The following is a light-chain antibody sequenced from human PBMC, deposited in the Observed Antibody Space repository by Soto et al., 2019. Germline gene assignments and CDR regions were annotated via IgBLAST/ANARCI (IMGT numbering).Light chain of an antibody. V-gene: IGLV1-40*01. CDR2: GNS. CDR1: RSNIGAGYD. J-gene: IGLJ2*01. CDR3: QSYDSSLSGVV. Sequence: QSVLTQPPSVSGAPGQRVTISCTGSRSNIGAGYDVHWYQQLPGTAPKLLSYGNSNRPSGVPDQFSGSKSGTSASLVIPGLQAEDEADYYCQSYDSSLSGVVFGGGTKLTVL.